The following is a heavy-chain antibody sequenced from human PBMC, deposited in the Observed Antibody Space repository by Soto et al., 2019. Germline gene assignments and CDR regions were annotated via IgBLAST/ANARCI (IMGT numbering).Heavy chain of an antibody. J-gene: IGHJ4*02. CDR3: ARQKGY. Sequence: GESLKISCKSSGYTFTDAWIGWVRQMPGKGLEWMGIVYPGDSQTRYNPSFQGQITISADKSITTAYLQWTSLKASDSAMYYCARQKGYWGQGTLVTVSS. V-gene: IGHV5-51*01. CDR1: GYTFTDAW. CDR2: VYPGDSQT.